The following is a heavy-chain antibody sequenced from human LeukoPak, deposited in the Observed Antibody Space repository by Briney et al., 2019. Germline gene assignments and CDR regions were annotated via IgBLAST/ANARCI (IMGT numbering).Heavy chain of an antibody. CDR2: IYYTGST. V-gene: IGHV4-39*01. Sequence: SETLSLTCTVSGGSISSGGYYWGRIRQPPGKGLEWIGSIYYTGSTNYNPSLKSRVTISVDTSKSQFSLKLSSVTAADTAVYYCARQGDPGYCSSTSCPNWFDPWGQGTLVTVSS. J-gene: IGHJ5*02. CDR1: GGSISSGGYY. D-gene: IGHD2-2*01. CDR3: ARQGDPGYCSSTSCPNWFDP.